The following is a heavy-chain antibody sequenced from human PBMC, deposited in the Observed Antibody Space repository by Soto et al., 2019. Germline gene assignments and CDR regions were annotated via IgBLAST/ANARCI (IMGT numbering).Heavy chain of an antibody. CDR1: GGTFSSYT. V-gene: IGHV1-69*02. Sequence: SVKVSCKASGGTFSSYTISWVRQAPGQGLEWMGRIIPILGIANYAQKFQGRVTITADKSTSTAYMELSSLRSEDTAVYYCARQASGYSGYDYGGSFFDYWGQGTLVTVSS. CDR3: ARQASGYSGYDYGGSFFDY. D-gene: IGHD5-12*01. J-gene: IGHJ4*02. CDR2: IIPILGIA.